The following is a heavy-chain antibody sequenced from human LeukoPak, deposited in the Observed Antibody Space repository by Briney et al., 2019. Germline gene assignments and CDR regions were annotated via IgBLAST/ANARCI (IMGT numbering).Heavy chain of an antibody. D-gene: IGHD6-13*01. J-gene: IGHJ3*02. CDR1: GYTFTGYY. CDR3: AIYSSSWYGGAFDI. Sequence: ASVKVSCKASGYTFTGYYMHWVRQAPGQGLEWMGWMNPNSGNTGYAQKFQGRVTMTRNTSISTAYMELSSLRSEDTAVYYCAIYSSSWYGGAFDIWGQGTMVTVSS. V-gene: IGHV1-8*02. CDR2: MNPNSGNT.